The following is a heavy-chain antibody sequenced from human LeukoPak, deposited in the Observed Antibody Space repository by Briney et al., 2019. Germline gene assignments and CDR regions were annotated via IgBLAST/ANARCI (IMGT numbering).Heavy chain of an antibody. V-gene: IGHV1-8*01. Sequence: GASVKVSCKASVYTFTSYDSHWVGQATGQGLEWMGWMNPNSGNTGYAQKFQGRVTMTRNTSISTAYMELSSLRSEDTAVYYCARGLLAVAGTGVDYWGQGTLVTVSS. D-gene: IGHD6-19*01. CDR1: VYTFTSYD. CDR3: ARGLLAVAGTGVDY. J-gene: IGHJ4*02. CDR2: MNPNSGNT.